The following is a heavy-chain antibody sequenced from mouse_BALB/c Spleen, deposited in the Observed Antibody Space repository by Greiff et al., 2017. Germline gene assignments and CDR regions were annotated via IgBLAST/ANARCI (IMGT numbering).Heavy chain of an antibody. CDR2: INPSNGRT. CDR1: GYTFTSYW. CDR3: TRGPYYYGSSHYAMDY. J-gene: IGHJ4*01. D-gene: IGHD1-1*01. V-gene: IGHV1S81*02. Sequence: QVQLQQPGAELVKPGASVKLSCKASGYTFTSYWMHWVKQRPGQGLEWIGEINPSNGRTNYNEKFKSKATLTVDKSSSTAYMQLSSLTSEDSAVYYCTRGPYYYGSSHYAMDYWGQGTSVTVSS.